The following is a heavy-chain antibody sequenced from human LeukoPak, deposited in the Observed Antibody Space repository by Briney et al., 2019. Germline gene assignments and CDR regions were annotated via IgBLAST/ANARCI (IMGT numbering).Heavy chain of an antibody. D-gene: IGHD5-18*01. Sequence: SQTLSLTCTVSGGSISSYYWSWIRQPPGKGLEWIGYIYYSGSTNYNPSLKSRVTISVDTSKNQFSLKLSSVTAADTAVYYCARERRDTAMAYYFDYWGQGTLVTVSS. CDR2: IYYSGST. V-gene: IGHV4-59*01. J-gene: IGHJ4*02. CDR1: GGSISSYY. CDR3: ARERRDTAMAYYFDY.